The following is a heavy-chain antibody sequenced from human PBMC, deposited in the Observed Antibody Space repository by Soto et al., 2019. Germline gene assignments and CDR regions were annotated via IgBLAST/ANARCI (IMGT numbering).Heavy chain of an antibody. CDR2: ISGSGGST. V-gene: IGHV3-23*01. Sequence: PGGSLRLSCAASGFTFSSYAMSWVRQAPGKGLEWVSAISGSGGSTYYADSVKGRFTISRDNSKNTLYLQMNSLRAEDTAVYYCAKDSFGGDYDHPTAFDPWGQGTLVTVSS. CDR3: AKDSFGGDYDHPTAFDP. CDR1: GFTFSSYA. D-gene: IGHD4-17*01. J-gene: IGHJ5*02.